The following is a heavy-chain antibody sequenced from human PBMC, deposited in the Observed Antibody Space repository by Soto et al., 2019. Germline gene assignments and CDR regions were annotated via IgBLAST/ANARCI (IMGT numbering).Heavy chain of an antibody. CDR1: GGTFSSYA. CDR2: IIPIFGTA. V-gene: IGHV1-69*13. D-gene: IGHD2-15*01. J-gene: IGHJ6*02. Sequence: SVKVSCKASGGTFSSYAISWVRQAPGQGLEWMGGIIPIFGTANYAQKFQGRVTITADESTSTAYMELSSLRSEDTAVYYCARVVGRPPYYYYGMDVWGQGTTVTVSS. CDR3: ARVVGRPPYYYYGMDV.